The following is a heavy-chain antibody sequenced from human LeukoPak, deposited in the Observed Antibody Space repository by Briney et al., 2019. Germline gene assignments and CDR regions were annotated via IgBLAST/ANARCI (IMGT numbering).Heavy chain of an antibody. CDR2: IYYSGST. CDR3: ASPYSSSWYDY. D-gene: IGHD6-13*01. CDR1: GGSISSSSYY. J-gene: IGHJ4*02. V-gene: IGHV4-39*07. Sequence: SETLSRTCTVSGGSISSSSYYWGWIRQPPGKGLEWIGSIYYSGSTYYNPSLKSRVTISVDTSKNQFSLKLSSVTAADTAVYYCASPYSSSWYDYWGQGTLVTVSS.